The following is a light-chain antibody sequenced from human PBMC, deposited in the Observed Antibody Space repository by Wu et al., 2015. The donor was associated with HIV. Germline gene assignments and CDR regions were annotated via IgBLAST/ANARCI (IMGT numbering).Light chain of an antibody. CDR1: QSVSSR. CDR3: QQYENWPPLT. V-gene: IGKV3-15*01. CDR2: GAS. Sequence: EIVMTQSPATLSVSPGERATLSCRASQSVSSRLAWYQQKPGQAPRLLIYGASTRAIGIPARFSGSGSGTEFTLTISSMQSEDIAVYYCQQYENWPPLTFGRGTKVEIK. J-gene: IGKJ4*01.